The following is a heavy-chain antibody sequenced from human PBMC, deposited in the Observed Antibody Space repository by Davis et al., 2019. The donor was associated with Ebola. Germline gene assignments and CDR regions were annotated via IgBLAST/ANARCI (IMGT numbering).Heavy chain of an antibody. J-gene: IGHJ3*01. V-gene: IGHV3-23*01. D-gene: IGHD2/OR15-2a*01. CDR3: AKDNRNIWSEV. CDR2: LGTSADT. CDR1: GFIFSTYV. Sequence: GGSLRLSCSASGFIFSTYVMSWVRQAPGKGLEWVSTLGTSADTYYADSVKGRFTISRDNSKNTLYLQMNGLRVEDTAIYYCAKDNRNIWSEVWGQGTMVTVS.